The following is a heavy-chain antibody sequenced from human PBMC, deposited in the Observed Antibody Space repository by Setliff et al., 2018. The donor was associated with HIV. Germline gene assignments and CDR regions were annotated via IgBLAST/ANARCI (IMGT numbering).Heavy chain of an antibody. CDR1: GYSFTNYW. D-gene: IGHD1-26*01. CDR3: ARAGRGGGSYWTFDY. V-gene: IGHV5-51*01. CDR2: IYPGDSTT. J-gene: IGHJ4*02. Sequence: PGESLKISCKGSGYSFTNYWIGWVRQRPGEGLDWVGVIYPGDSTTRYGPSFQGQVTISADKAISTAYLQWSSLKASDTGMYYCARAGRGGGSYWTFDYWGQGTLVTVSS.